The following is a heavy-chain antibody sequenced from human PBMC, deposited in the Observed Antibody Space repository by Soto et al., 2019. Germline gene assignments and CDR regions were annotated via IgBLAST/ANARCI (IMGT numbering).Heavy chain of an antibody. Sequence: EVQLVESGGGLVQPGGSLRLSCAASGFTFSSYWMHWVRRVPGKGLVWVSRINTDGSETNYADSVKGRFTVSRDNAKNTQYLQMNNLRAEDTAVYYCARDGEGYWGQGTRVTVSS. J-gene: IGHJ4*02. D-gene: IGHD2-21*01. CDR2: INTDGSET. CDR3: ARDGEGY. CDR1: GFTFSSYW. V-gene: IGHV3-74*01.